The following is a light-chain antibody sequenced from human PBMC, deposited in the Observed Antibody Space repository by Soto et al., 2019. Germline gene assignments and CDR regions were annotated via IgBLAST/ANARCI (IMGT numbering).Light chain of an antibody. CDR3: SSYTSSSTVVV. J-gene: IGLJ2*01. CDR2: DVS. CDR1: SSDVGGYNY. Sequence: QSALTQPASVSGSPGQSITISCTGTSSDVGGYNYVSWYQQHPGKAPKLMIYDVSNRPSGVSNRFSGSKSGNTASLTTSGLQAEDEADYYCSSYTSSSTVVVFGGGTKLTVL. V-gene: IGLV2-14*01.